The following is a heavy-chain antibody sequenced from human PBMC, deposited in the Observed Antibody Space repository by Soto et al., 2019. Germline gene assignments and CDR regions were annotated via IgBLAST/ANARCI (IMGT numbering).Heavy chain of an antibody. V-gene: IGHV4-30-4*01. CDR3: SGGDYYHSSGYYFYYYTMDV. D-gene: IGHD3-22*01. CDR1: GGSISSGDYY. J-gene: IGHJ6*02. CDR2: IYYSGST. Sequence: PSETLSLTCTVSGGSISSGDYYWSWIRQPPGKGLEWIGYIYYSGSTYYNQSLKSRVTISVDTSKNKFSLKLSSMTAADTAVYFCSGGDYYHSSGYYFYYYTMDVWGQGTTVTVSS.